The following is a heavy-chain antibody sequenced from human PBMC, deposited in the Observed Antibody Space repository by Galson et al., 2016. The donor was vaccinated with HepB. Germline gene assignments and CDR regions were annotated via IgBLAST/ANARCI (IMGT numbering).Heavy chain of an antibody. CDR1: GFSFSKYS. Sequence: SLRLSCAASGFSFSKYSLTWVRQAPGKGLEWVANIKQDGSEKYYVESVKGRFTIFRDNAKKSLYLQMNSLRADDTAVYYCTRSVFGGYEPWAWGPKSKDYYYGMDVWGQGTTVTVSS. D-gene: IGHD5-12*01. V-gene: IGHV3-7*01. CDR3: TRSVFGGYEPWAWGPKSKDYYYGMDV. J-gene: IGHJ6*02. CDR2: IKQDGSEK.